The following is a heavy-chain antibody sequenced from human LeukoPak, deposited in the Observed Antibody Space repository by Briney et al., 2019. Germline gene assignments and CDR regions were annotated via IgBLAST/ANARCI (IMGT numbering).Heavy chain of an antibody. CDR3: ARSKHVIAAAGAYYYYYMDV. V-gene: IGHV1-8*03. CDR1: GYTFTSYD. CDR2: MNPNSGNT. J-gene: IGHJ6*03. D-gene: IGHD6-13*01. Sequence: ASVKVSCKASGYTFTSYDINWVRQATGQGLEWMGWMNPNSGNTGYAQKFQGRVTITRNTSISTAYMELSSLRSEATAVYYCARSKHVIAAAGAYYYYYMDVWGKGTTVTISS.